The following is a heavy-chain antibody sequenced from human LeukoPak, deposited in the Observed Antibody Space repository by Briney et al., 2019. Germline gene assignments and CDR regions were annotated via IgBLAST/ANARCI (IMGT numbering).Heavy chain of an antibody. D-gene: IGHD3-22*01. V-gene: IGHV3-30*04. CDR1: GFTFSSYA. J-gene: IGHJ4*02. CDR2: ISYDGSNK. CDR3: ARDLYDSSGYYHHIFDY. Sequence: GGSLRLSCAASGFTFSSYAMHWVRQAPGKGLEWVAVISYDGSNKYYADSVKGRFTISRDNSRNTLYLQMNSLRAEDTAVYYCARDLYDSSGYYHHIFDYWGQGTLVTVSS.